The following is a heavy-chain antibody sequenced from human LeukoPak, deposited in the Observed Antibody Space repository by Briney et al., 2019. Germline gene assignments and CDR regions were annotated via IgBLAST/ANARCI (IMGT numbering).Heavy chain of an antibody. CDR1: GGSISSYY. V-gene: IGHV4-59*01. CDR3: ATQYYDILTGSCAFDI. Sequence: SGTLSLTCTVSGGSISSYYWSWIRQPPGKGLEWIGYIYYSGSTNYNPSLKSRVTISVDTSKNQFSLKLSSVTAADTAVYYCATQYYDILTGSCAFDIWGQGTMVTVSS. CDR2: IYYSGST. D-gene: IGHD3-9*01. J-gene: IGHJ3*02.